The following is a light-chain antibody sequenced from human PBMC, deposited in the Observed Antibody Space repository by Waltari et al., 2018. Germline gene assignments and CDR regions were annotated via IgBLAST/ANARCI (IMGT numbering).Light chain of an antibody. Sequence: EILMTQSPASLSVSPWERATLSCWAGQSVGINLAWYQQRPGQAPRLLIYGASTRATGIPARFSGSGSDTEFTLTISSLKSEDFGSYYCQQYQKSPWTFGQGTKVEIK. CDR2: GAS. V-gene: IGKV3-15*01. CDR3: QQYQKSPWT. CDR1: QSVGIN. J-gene: IGKJ1*01.